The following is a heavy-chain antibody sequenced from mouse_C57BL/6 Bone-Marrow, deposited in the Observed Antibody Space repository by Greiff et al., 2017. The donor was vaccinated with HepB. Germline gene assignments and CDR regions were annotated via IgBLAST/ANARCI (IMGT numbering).Heavy chain of an antibody. J-gene: IGHJ1*03. D-gene: IGHD1-1*01. CDR2: INPGSGGT. Sequence: QVQLKESGAELVRPGTSVKVSCKASGYAFTNYLIEWVKQRPGQGLEWIGVINPGSGGTNYNEKFKGKATLTADKSSSTAYMQLSSLTSEDSAVYFCARGLLRFYWYFDVWGTGTTVTVSS. V-gene: IGHV1-54*01. CDR1: GYAFTNYL. CDR3: ARGLLRFYWYFDV.